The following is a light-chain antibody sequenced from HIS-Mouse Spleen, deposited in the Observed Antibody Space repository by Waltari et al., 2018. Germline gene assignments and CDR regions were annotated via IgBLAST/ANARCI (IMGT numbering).Light chain of an antibody. CDR1: QRVSSY. CDR2: DAS. V-gene: IGKV3-11*01. CDR3: QQYGSSPET. J-gene: IGKJ1*01. Sequence: EIVLTQSPATLSLSPGERATLPCRASQRVSSYLAWYQQKPGQAPRLLIYDASNRATGIPARFSGSGSGTDFTLTISSLEPEDFAVYYCQQYGSSPETFGQGTKVEIK.